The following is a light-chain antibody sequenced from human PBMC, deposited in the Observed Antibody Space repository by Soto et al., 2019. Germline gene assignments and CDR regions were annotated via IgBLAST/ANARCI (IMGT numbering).Light chain of an antibody. V-gene: IGLV2-14*01. CDR3: SSYTNIGTHL. Sequence: QSALTQPASVSGSPGQSITISCTGTSSDVGAYNYVSWYQHHPGKAPKLMIYEVSNRPSGVSNRFSGSKSGNTASLTISGLQAEDEADYYCSSYTNIGTHLFGTGTKLTVL. CDR1: SSDVGAYNY. CDR2: EVS. J-gene: IGLJ1*01.